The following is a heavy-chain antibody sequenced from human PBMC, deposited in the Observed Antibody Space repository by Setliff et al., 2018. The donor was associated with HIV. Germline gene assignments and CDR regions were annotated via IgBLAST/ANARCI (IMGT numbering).Heavy chain of an antibody. J-gene: IGHJ4*02. Sequence: HPGGSLRLSCAASGFTFSSYGMHWVRQAPGKGLEWVAFIRYDGSNKYYADSVKGRFTISRDNSKNALYLQMNSLRAEDTAAYYCANSHPTWELLPPFDYWGQGTLVTVSS. V-gene: IGHV3-30*02. CDR1: GFTFSSYG. D-gene: IGHD1-26*01. CDR2: IRYDGSNK. CDR3: ANSHPTWELLPPFDY.